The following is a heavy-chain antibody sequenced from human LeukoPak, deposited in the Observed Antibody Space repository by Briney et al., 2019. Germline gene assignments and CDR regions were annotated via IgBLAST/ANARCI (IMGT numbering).Heavy chain of an antibody. Sequence: GESLKISCQGSGYSFTNSWIAWVRQMPGKGLEWMGIIYPGDSDTRYSPSFQGQATISVDKSISTAYLQWSSLKASDIAMYYCARRLEGLATFDYWGQGTLVTVSS. J-gene: IGHJ4*02. V-gene: IGHV5-51*01. CDR3: ARRLEGLATFDY. CDR1: GYSFTNSW. CDR2: IYPGDSDT. D-gene: IGHD5-12*01.